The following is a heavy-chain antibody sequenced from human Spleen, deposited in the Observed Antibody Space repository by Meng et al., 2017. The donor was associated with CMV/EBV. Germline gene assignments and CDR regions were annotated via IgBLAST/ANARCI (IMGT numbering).Heavy chain of an antibody. CDR1: GFTFSSYG. D-gene: IGHD1-26*01. Sequence: GESLKISCAASGFTFSSYGMHWVRQAPGNGLEWVTFIRYDGSDKYYADSVKGRFTISRDNSKNTLFLQMNSLRPEDTAVYYCAKVGALGYWGQGTLVTVSS. V-gene: IGHV3-30*02. CDR3: AKVGALGY. CDR2: IRYDGSDK. J-gene: IGHJ4*02.